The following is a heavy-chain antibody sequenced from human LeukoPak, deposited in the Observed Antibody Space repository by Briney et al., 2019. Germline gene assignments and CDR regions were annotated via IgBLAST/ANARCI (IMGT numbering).Heavy chain of an antibody. J-gene: IGHJ5*02. CDR3: ARGCSGSYFSWLDP. CDR2: INPNSGGT. CDR1: GYTFTGYY. Sequence: GASVKVSCKASGYTFTGYYIHWVRQAPGQGLECVGWINPNSGGTSYAQKFQGRVTMTRDTSISTAYMELSRLRSDDTAVYYCARGCSGSYFSWLDPWGQGTLVTVSS. V-gene: IGHV1-2*02. D-gene: IGHD3-10*02.